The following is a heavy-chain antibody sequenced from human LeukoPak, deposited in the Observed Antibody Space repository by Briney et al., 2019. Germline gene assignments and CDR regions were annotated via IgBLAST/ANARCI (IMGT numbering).Heavy chain of an antibody. J-gene: IGHJ4*02. CDR1: GFTFSSYS. CDR3: ARDMDTAMEQSYYFDY. D-gene: IGHD5-18*01. V-gene: IGHV3-21*01. CDR2: VSSSSSYI. Sequence: PGGSLRLSCAASGFTFSSYSMNWVRQAPGKGLEWVSSVSSSSSYIYYADSVKGRFTISRDNDKNSLYLQMNSLRAEDTAVYYCARDMDTAMEQSYYFDYWGQGTLVTVSS.